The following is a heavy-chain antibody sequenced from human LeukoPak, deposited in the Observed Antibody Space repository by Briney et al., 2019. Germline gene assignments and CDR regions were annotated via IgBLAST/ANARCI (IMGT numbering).Heavy chain of an antibody. V-gene: IGHV4-59*08. CDR3: ARHTGLWAFDI. Sequence: SETLSLTCTVSGGSISSYYWSWIRHPPGKGLEWIGFISYSESTNYNPSLKSRATISLDTSKNQFSLNSSSVTAAGTAVYYCARHTGLWAFDIWGQGTMVTVSS. CDR1: GGSISSYY. D-gene: IGHD3-16*01. CDR2: ISYSEST. J-gene: IGHJ3*02.